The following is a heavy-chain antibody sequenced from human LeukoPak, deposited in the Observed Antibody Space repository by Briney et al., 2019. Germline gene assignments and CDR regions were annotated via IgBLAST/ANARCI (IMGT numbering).Heavy chain of an antibody. CDR3: ARGPERELFSPFDY. CDR1: GGSFSGYY. V-gene: IGHV4-34*01. CDR2: INHSGST. D-gene: IGHD3-10*01. J-gene: IGHJ4*02. Sequence: PSETLSLTCAVYGGSFSGYYWSWIRQPPGKGLEWIGEINHSGSTNYNPSLKSRVTILVDTSKNQLSLKLSSVTAADTAVYYCARGPERELFSPFDYWGQGTLVTVSS.